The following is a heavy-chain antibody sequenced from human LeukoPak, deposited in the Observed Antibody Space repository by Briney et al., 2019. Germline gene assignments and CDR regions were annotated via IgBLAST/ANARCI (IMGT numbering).Heavy chain of an antibody. CDR1: GFTVSSNY. D-gene: IGHD4-17*01. CDR3: ARIGTTVTTYRWRGYNWFDP. J-gene: IGHJ5*02. Sequence: GGSLRLSCAASGFTVSSNYMSWARQAPGKGLEGVSVIYSGGSTYYADSVNGRFTISRDNSQNPLYLQMHSLRAEDTAVYYCARIGTTVTTYRWRGYNWFDPWGQGTLVTVSS. CDR2: IYSGGST. V-gene: IGHV3-66*01.